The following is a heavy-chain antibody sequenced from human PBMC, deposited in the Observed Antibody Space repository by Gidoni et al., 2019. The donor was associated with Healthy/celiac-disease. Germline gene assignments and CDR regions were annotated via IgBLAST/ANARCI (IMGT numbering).Heavy chain of an antibody. CDR3: ARLPPYCSGGSCYPDY. Sequence: QVQLQESGPGLVKPSETLSLTCPVSGGSISSYYWRWIRQPPGKGLEWIGYIYYSGSTNYNPSLKSRVTISVDTSKNQFSLKLSSVTAADTAVYYCARLPPYCSGGSCYPDYWGQGTLVTVSS. D-gene: IGHD2-15*01. J-gene: IGHJ4*02. V-gene: IGHV4-59*08. CDR2: IYYSGST. CDR1: GGSISSYY.